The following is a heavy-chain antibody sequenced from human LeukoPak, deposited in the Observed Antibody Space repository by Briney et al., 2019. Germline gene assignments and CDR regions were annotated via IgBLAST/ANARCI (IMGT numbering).Heavy chain of an antibody. J-gene: IGHJ4*02. CDR3: AKSYCSTTSCYTADN. V-gene: IGHV4-59*12. D-gene: IGHD2-2*02. CDR1: GGSISSYY. CDR2: IYHTGST. Sequence: SETLSLTCTVSGGSISSYYWSWIRQPPGKGLEWIGYIYHTGSTYYSPSLKSRVTISVDRSKNQFSLKLSSVTAADTAVYYCAKSYCSTTSCYTADNWGQGTLVTVSS.